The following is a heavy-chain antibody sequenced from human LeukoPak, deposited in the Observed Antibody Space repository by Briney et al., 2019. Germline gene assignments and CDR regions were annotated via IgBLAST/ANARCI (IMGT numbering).Heavy chain of an antibody. D-gene: IGHD3-22*01. CDR2: INHSGST. V-gene: IGHV4-34*01. J-gene: IGHJ4*02. Sequence: KPSETLSLTCAVYGGSFSGYYWSWIRQPPGKGLEWIGEINHSGSTNYNPSLKSRVTISVDTSKNQFSLKLSSVTAADTAVYYCARGPYYDSMVYWGQGTLVTVSS. CDR1: GGSFSGYY. CDR3: ARGPYYDSMVY.